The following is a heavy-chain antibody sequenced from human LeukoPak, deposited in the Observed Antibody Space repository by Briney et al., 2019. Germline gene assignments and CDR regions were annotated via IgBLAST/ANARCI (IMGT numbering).Heavy chain of an antibody. Sequence: SETLSLTCTVSGGSISSYYWSWIRQPAGKGLEWIGRIYTSGSTNYNPSLKSRVTISVDTSKNQFSLKLSSVTAADTAVYYCARGHCTNGVCYRNFDYWGQGTLVTVSS. CDR3: ARGHCTNGVCYRNFDY. J-gene: IGHJ4*02. CDR1: GGSISSYY. D-gene: IGHD2-8*01. V-gene: IGHV4-4*07. CDR2: IYTSGST.